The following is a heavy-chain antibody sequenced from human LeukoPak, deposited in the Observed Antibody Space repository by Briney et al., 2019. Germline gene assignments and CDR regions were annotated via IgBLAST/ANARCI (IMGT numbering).Heavy chain of an antibody. V-gene: IGHV4-59*01. D-gene: IGHD4-17*01. CDR3: VRDKGGAYGDYLNAFEI. CDR1: GGSISSYY. J-gene: IGHJ3*02. Sequence: KPSETLSLTCTVSGGSISSYYWSWIRQPPGKGLEWIGYIYYSGSTNYNPSLKSRVTISVDTSKNQFSLKLSSVTAADTAVYYCVRDKGGAYGDYLNAFEIWGQGTMVTVSS. CDR2: IYYSGST.